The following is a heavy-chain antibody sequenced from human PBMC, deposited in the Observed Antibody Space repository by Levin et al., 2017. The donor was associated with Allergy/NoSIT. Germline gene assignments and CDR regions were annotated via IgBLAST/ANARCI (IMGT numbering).Heavy chain of an antibody. CDR3: AKDQNQPHYYGSGH. D-gene: IGHD3-10*01. Sequence: GASVKVSCAASGFTFSSYAMSWVRQAPGKGLEWVSAISGSGGSTYYADSVKGRFTISRDNSKNTLYLQMNSLRAEDTAVYYCAKDQNQPHYYGSGHWGQGTLVTVSS. CDR1: GFTFSSYA. CDR2: ISGSGGST. V-gene: IGHV3-23*01. J-gene: IGHJ4*02.